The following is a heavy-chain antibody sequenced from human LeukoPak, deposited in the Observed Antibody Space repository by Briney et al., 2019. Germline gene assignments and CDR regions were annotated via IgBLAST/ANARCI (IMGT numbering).Heavy chain of an antibody. D-gene: IGHD1-7*01. CDR3: ARLSNWNYDAFDI. V-gene: IGHV4-61*02. J-gene: IGHJ3*02. CDR1: GYSISSGYY. CDR2: IYTSGST. Sequence: SETLSLTCTVSGYSISSGYYWGWIRQPAGKGLEWIGRIYTSGSTNYNPSLKSRVTISVDTSKNQFSLKLSSVTAADTAVYYCARLSNWNYDAFDIWGQGTMVTVSS.